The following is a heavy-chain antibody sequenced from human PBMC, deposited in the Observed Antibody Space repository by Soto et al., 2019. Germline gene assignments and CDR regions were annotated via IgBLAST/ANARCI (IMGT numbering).Heavy chain of an antibody. J-gene: IGHJ6*02. CDR2: TNYRSKWYN. D-gene: IGHD1-26*01. Sequence: PSQTLSLTCAISGDSVSSQNAAWNWIRQSPSRGLEWLGRTNYRSKWYNDYALSVKSRITINPDTSKNQFSLELNSVTPEDTAVYYCAREVGATGPYYYYALDVWGQGTTVTVSS. V-gene: IGHV6-1*01. CDR1: GDSVSSQNAA. CDR3: AREVGATGPYYYYALDV.